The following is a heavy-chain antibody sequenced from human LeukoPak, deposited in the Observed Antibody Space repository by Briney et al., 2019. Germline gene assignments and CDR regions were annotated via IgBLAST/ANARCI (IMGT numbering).Heavy chain of an antibody. J-gene: IGHJ4*02. CDR3: ARWGFTRYCSGGSCYGGDY. CDR1: GGSISSGGYY. CDR2: IYGSGST. D-gene: IGHD2-15*01. V-gene: IGHV4-31*03. Sequence: SENLSLTCTVSGGSISSGGYYRSWIRQHPGKGLEWIGFIYGSGSTYYKSSLKSRVTISVDTSKNQFSLKLTSVTAADTAVYYCARWGFTRYCSGGSCYGGDYWGQGTLVTVSS.